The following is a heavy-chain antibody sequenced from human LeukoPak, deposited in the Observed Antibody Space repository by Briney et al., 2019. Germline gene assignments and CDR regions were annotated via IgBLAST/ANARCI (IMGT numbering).Heavy chain of an antibody. CDR3: AHKFAGSYAFDI. V-gene: IGHV4-59*04. CDR2: IDYNGSI. CDR1: GGSISSYY. J-gene: IGHJ3*02. Sequence: SETLSLTCTVSGGSISSYYLSWIRQPPGKGLEWIGYIDYNGSIYYNPSLKSRVTMSIDTSKNQFSLKLGSVTAVDTAVYYCAHKFAGSYAFDIWGQGTMVTVSS.